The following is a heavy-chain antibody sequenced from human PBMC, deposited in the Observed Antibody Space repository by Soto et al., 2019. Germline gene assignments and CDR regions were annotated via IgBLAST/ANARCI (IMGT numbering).Heavy chain of an antibody. D-gene: IGHD2-15*01. J-gene: IGHJ3*02. CDR1: GGSISSYY. CDR2: IYYSGST. V-gene: IGHV4-59*01. CDR3: ARDGSEHTKGWRAFDI. Sequence: SETLSLTCTVSGGSISSYYWSWIRQPPGKGLEWIGYIYYSGSTNYNPSLKSRVTISVDTSKNQFSLRLSSVTAADTAVYYCARDGSEHTKGWRAFDIWGQGTMVTVSS.